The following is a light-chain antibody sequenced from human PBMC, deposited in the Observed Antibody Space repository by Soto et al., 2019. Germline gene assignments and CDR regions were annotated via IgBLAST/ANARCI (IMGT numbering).Light chain of an antibody. Sequence: QSVLTQPPSVSGTPGQRVTISCSGSSSNIGSNAVNWYQQIPGTAPKLLIYSDVQRPSGVPDRLSGSKSATSASLAISGLQSEDEADYYCAAWDDSLNGRGVFGGGTKLTVL. CDR2: SDV. J-gene: IGLJ3*02. V-gene: IGLV1-44*01. CDR3: AAWDDSLNGRGV. CDR1: SSNIGSNA.